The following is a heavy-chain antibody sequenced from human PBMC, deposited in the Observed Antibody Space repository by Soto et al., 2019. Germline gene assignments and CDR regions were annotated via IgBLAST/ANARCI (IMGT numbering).Heavy chain of an antibody. D-gene: IGHD3-3*01. CDR1: GGYISAYY. CDR3: ARGGFWSGGSKAYYYYGMDV. V-gene: IGHV4-59*01. Sequence: SETLSLTCTVSGGYISAYYWNWIRQPPGKGLEWIGDIYYSGSTNYNPSLKSRVTISVDTSKNQFSLKLNSVTAADTAVYFCARGGFWSGGSKAYYYYGMDVWGQGTTVTVSS. CDR2: IYYSGST. J-gene: IGHJ6*02.